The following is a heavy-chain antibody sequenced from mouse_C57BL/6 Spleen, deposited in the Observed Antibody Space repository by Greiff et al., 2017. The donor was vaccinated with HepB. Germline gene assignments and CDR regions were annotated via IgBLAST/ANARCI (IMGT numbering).Heavy chain of an antibody. CDR3: ARWGNFYFDY. D-gene: IGHD2-1*01. V-gene: IGHV1-52*01. J-gene: IGHJ2*01. Sequence: QVQLQQPGAELVRPGSSVKLSCKASGYTFTSYWMHWVKQRPIQGLEWIGNIDPSDSDTHYNQKFKDKATLTVDKSSSTAYMQLSSLTSEDSAVYYCARWGNFYFDYWGQGTTLTVSS. CDR2: IDPSDSDT. CDR1: GYTFTSYW.